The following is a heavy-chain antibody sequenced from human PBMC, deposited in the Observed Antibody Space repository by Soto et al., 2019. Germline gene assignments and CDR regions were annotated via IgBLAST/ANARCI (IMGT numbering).Heavy chain of an antibody. D-gene: IGHD3-3*01. V-gene: IGHV3-48*01. Sequence: EVQLVESGGGLVQPGGSLSLSCAASGFTFSSYSMKWVRQAPGKGLEWVSYISSSSSTIYYADSVKGRFTISRDNAKNSLYRQMNSLRAEDTAVYYCARDPYYDFWSGYPAWYFDLWGRGTLVTVSS. CDR2: ISSSSSTI. CDR1: GFTFSSYS. CDR3: ARDPYYDFWSGYPAWYFDL. J-gene: IGHJ2*01.